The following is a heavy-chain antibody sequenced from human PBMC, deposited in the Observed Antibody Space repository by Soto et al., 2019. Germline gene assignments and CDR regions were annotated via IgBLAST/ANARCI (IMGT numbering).Heavy chain of an antibody. CDR2: IYYSGST. Sequence: NPSETLSLTCTVSGGSISRYYWNWIRQPPGKGLEWIGYIYYSGSTNYNPSLKSRVTISVDTSKNQFSLKLSSVTAADTAGYYCARDPGSGSYYGWFDPWGQETLVTVSS. CDR1: GGSISRYY. J-gene: IGHJ5*02. V-gene: IGHV4-59*01. CDR3: ARDPGSGSYYGWFDP. D-gene: IGHD3-10*01.